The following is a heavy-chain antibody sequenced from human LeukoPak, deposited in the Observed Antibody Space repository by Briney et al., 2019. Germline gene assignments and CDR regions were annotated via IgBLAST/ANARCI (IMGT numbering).Heavy chain of an antibody. CDR3: ARPHQVVVVSCFDY. D-gene: IGHD2-15*01. CDR1: GFTFSSYA. V-gene: IGHV3-23*01. Sequence: GGSLRLSCAASGFTFSSYAMSWVRQAPGKGLEWVSAISGSGGSTYYADSVKGRFTISRDNSKNTLYLQMNSLRAEDTAVYYCARPHQVVVVSCFDYWGQGTLVTVSS. J-gene: IGHJ4*02. CDR2: ISGSGGST.